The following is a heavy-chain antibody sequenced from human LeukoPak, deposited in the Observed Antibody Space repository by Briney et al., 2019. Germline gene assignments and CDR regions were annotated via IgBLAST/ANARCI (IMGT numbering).Heavy chain of an antibody. D-gene: IGHD3-10*01. V-gene: IGHV3-30-3*01. CDR2: TSDDGTNR. CDR3: ARSGSYTLYYFDY. CDR1: GFTFSGYV. J-gene: IGHJ4*02. Sequence: PGGSLRLSCAASGFTFSGYVMHWVRQAPGKGLEWVAITSDDGTNRYYADSVKGRFTISRDNSKNTLYLQMNGLRAEDTAVYYCARSGSYTLYYFDYWGQGTLFTVSS.